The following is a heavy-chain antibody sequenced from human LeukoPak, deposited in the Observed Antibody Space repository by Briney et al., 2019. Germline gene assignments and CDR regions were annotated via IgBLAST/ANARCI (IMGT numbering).Heavy chain of an antibody. V-gene: IGHV3-23*01. CDR2: ISGSGAST. J-gene: IGHJ4*02. CDR1: GFPFSSSA. CDR3: AKFSPYGGATY. Sequence: GGSLRLSCAASGFPFSSSAMSWVRQAPGKGLEWVSAISGSGASTYYADSVKGRFTISRDNSKNTLYLQMNSLRAEDTAVYYCAKFSPYGGATYWGQGTLVTVSS. D-gene: IGHD4-17*01.